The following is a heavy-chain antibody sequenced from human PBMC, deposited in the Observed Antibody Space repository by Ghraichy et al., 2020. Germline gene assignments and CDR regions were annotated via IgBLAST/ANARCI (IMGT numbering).Heavy chain of an antibody. CDR2: IYYGGNT. V-gene: IGHV4-59*01. CDR1: GGSISNYY. Sequence: SETLSLTCSVSGGSISNYYWSWIRQPPGKGLEWIGYIYYGGNTDYNPSLKSRVTISVDTSNNHFSLNLSSVTAADTAVYYCATGKQQLVSNWGQGNLVTVSS. J-gene: IGHJ4*02. D-gene: IGHD6-13*01. CDR3: ATGKQQLVSN.